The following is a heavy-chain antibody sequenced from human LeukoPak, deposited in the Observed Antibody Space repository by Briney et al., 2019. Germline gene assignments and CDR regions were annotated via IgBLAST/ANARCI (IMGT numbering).Heavy chain of an antibody. V-gene: IGHV3-23*01. Sequence: GGSLRLSCAASGFTSSSYAMRWVRQAPGKGLQWVSAISGDGVSAFYADSVKGRFTISRDNSKNTLYLQMNSLRAEDTAVYYCARGSGYYFDYWGQGTLVTVSS. J-gene: IGHJ4*02. CDR1: GFTSSSYA. D-gene: IGHD6-19*01. CDR2: ISGDGVSA. CDR3: ARGSGYYFDY.